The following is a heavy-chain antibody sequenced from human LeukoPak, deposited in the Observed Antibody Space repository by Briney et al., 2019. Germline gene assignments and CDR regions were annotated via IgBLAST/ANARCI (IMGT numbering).Heavy chain of an antibody. CDR1: GFTFSSYG. Sequence: PGGSLRLSCAASGFTFSSYGMHWVRQAPGKGLEWVAVISYDGSNKYYADSVKGRFTTSRDNSKNTLYLQMISLRAEDTAVYYCAKYLDGSGFVDYWGQGTLVTVSS. CDR3: AKYLDGSGFVDY. D-gene: IGHD6-19*01. V-gene: IGHV3-30*18. CDR2: ISYDGSNK. J-gene: IGHJ4*02.